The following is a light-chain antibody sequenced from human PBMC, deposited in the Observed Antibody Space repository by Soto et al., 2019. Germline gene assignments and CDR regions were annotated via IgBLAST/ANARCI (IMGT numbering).Light chain of an antibody. J-gene: IGKJ1*01. CDR1: QSVGSS. V-gene: IGKV3-15*01. CDR3: QQYNAWPPT. Sequence: TQSPATLSVSPGERVALSCRTSQSVGSSLAWYQQVPGQAPRLLIYGASSRETGISDRFSGGGSGTEFVLTISELQSEDFEVYSCQQYNAWPPTFGQGTKVDIK. CDR2: GAS.